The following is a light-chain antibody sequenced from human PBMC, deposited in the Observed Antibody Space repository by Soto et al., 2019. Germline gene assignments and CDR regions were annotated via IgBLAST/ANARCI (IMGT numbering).Light chain of an antibody. CDR1: SSNIGNNG. Sequence: QSVLTQPPSVSEAPRQRVTISCSGSSSNIGNNGVNWYQQLPGKAPKLLIYKDDLLPSGVSDRFSGSKSGTSASLAISGLRSEDEADYYCAAWDDSLNGVIFGGGTKLTVL. CDR2: KDD. CDR3: AAWDDSLNGVI. J-gene: IGLJ2*01. V-gene: IGLV1-36*01.